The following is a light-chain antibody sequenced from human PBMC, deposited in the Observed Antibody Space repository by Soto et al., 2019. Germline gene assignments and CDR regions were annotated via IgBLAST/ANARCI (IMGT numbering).Light chain of an antibody. CDR1: QNIGKY. CDR3: QQRLSWPPLT. CDR2: DAS. V-gene: IGKV3-11*01. J-gene: IGKJ4*01. Sequence: EVVLTQSPATLSLSPGERATLSCRASQNIGKYLIWYQQKPGQAPRLLIHDASNRATGIPARFSGSGSGTDFTLTISSLEPEDFAVYYCQQRLSWPPLTFGGGTKVENK.